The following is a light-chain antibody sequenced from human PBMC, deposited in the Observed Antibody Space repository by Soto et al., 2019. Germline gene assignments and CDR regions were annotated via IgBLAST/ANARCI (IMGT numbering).Light chain of an antibody. V-gene: IGKV1-39*01. CDR2: GAS. CDR1: QSISFY. CDR3: QEGYTSSRT. Sequence: DLQMTQSPSCLSASVGDRVTITCRASQSISFYLNWYQHRPGKAPQLLIYGASTLRSGVPSRFSGRGSGTDFTLTISSLQPEDFATYSCQEGYTSSRTFGQGTTVEI. J-gene: IGKJ1*01.